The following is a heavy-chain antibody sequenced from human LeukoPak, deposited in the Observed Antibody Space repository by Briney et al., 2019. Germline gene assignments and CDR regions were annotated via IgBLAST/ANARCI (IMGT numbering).Heavy chain of an antibody. CDR3: ASERPSSSWYDY. D-gene: IGHD6-13*01. CDR2: ISYDGSNK. J-gene: IGHJ4*02. Sequence: GGSLRLSCAASGFTLSSNAMHWVRQAPGKGLEWVAVISYDGSNKYYADSVKGRFAISRDSSKNTLYLQMNSLRAEDTAVYYCASERPSSSWYDYWGQGTLVTVSS. V-gene: IGHV3-30*09. CDR1: GFTLSSNA.